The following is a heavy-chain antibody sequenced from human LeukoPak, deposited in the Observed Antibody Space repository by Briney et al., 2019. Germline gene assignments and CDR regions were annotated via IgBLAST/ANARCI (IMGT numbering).Heavy chain of an antibody. Sequence: GGSLRLSCAASGFTFRSHDMSWVRQAPGKGLEWVSGISGSGGSTFYADSVKGRFTISRDNSKNTLYLQMNGLRVEDTAVYYCAKDPYYYDSSGYYRWGQGTLVTVSS. D-gene: IGHD3-22*01. CDR2: ISGSGGST. V-gene: IGHV3-23*01. CDR3: AKDPYYYDSSGYYR. CDR1: GFTFRSHD. J-gene: IGHJ4*02.